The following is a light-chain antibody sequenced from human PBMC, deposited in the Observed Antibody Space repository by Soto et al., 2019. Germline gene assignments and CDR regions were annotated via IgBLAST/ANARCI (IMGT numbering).Light chain of an antibody. J-gene: IGKJ1*01. Sequence: ERVMTQSPTTRSVSPGERSTLACRASQSVSGNLAWYQQKPGQAPRILMYGASSRATGIPDRFSGSGYGTDFNLTIRRLEPEDFAVYYCQQYGSSPRTFGQGTKVDIK. CDR3: QQYGSSPRT. CDR2: GAS. CDR1: QSVSGN. V-gene: IGKV3-20*01.